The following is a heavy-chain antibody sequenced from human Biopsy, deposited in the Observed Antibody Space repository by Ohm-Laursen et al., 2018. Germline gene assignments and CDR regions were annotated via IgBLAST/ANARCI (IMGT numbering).Heavy chain of an antibody. Sequence: ASVKASCKASGYSFTSYYMHWVRQAPGQGLVWMGMINPSGSTTSYPQIFQGRVTMTRDTSKSTVYMELSSLRSADTAVYFCARNTGWYGDLYYFDYWGQGTLVTVSS. CDR3: ARNTGWYGDLYYFDY. CDR2: INPSGSTT. CDR1: GYSFTSYY. D-gene: IGHD6-19*01. V-gene: IGHV1-46*01. J-gene: IGHJ4*02.